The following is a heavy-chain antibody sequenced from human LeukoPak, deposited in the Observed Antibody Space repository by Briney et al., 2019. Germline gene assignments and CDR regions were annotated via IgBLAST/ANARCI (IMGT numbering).Heavy chain of an antibody. CDR3: ARERRYCSGGSCPHGMDV. CDR1: GYTFARYY. J-gene: IGHJ6*02. D-gene: IGHD2-15*01. V-gene: IGHV1-2*02. CDR2: INPNSGGT. Sequence: ASVKVSCKASGYTFARYYMHWVRQAPGQGLEWMGWINPNSGGTKYEQKFQGRVTMTRDTSISTAYMELSRLRSDDTAVYYCARERRYCSGGSCPHGMDVWGQGTRVTVSS.